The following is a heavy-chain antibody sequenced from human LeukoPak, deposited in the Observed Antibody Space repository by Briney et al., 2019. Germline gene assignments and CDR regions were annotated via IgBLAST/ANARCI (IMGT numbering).Heavy chain of an antibody. CDR1: GFTFSSYW. CDR2: ISSGSSYI. J-gene: IGHJ4*02. V-gene: IGHV3-21*01. D-gene: IGHD2-15*01. Sequence: GGSLRLSCAASGFTFSSYWMSWVRQAPGKGLEWVSSISSGSSYIYYADSVKGRFTISRDNAKNSLYLQIDSLRAEDTAVYYCAREDCSGGSCYALDYWGQGTLVTVSS. CDR3: AREDCSGGSCYALDY.